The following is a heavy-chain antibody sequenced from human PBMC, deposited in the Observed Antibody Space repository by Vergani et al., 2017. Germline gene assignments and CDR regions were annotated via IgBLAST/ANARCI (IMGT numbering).Heavy chain of an antibody. Sequence: QVQLVQSGAEVKKPGASVKVSCKAPGYTFTSYDINWVRQATGQGLEWMGWMNPNSGNTGYAQKFQGKITMTRNTSINTAYMELSSLRSEDTAVYYCASYHLLQDYWGQGTLVTVSS. CDR1: GYTFTSYD. J-gene: IGHJ4*02. CDR2: MNPNSGNT. CDR3: ASYHLLQDY. V-gene: IGHV1-8*01. D-gene: IGHD2-2*01.